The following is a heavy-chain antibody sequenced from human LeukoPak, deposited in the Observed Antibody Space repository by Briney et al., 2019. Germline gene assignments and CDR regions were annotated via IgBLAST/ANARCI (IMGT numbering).Heavy chain of an antibody. D-gene: IGHD3-22*01. Sequence: GGSLRLSCAVSEFSFSSYEMNWVRQAPGKGLECISSISRSGSTKYYADSVQGRFTISRDNDKSSIYLQMNSLRVEDSAIYYCARHRSGFDYWGQGILVTVSS. CDR2: ISRSGSTK. J-gene: IGHJ4*02. CDR1: EFSFSSYE. V-gene: IGHV3-48*03. CDR3: ARHRSGFDY.